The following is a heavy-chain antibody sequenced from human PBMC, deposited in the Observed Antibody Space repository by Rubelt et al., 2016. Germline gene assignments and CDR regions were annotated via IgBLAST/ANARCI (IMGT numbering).Heavy chain of an antibody. D-gene: IGHD2-2*01. CDR3: ARKATDDKWYPFDF. J-gene: IGHJ4*02. V-gene: IGHV4-59*08. CDR1: GGSINSYY. CDR2: IYYTGTT. Sequence: QVQLQGSGPGLVKASETLSLTCTVSGGSINSYYWNWIRQPPGKGPEWIGYIYYTGTTNYNPSLKSRVTISVDTSKNQFSLKRGSVTATDTAVYYCARKATDDKWYPFDFWGQGTLVTVSS.